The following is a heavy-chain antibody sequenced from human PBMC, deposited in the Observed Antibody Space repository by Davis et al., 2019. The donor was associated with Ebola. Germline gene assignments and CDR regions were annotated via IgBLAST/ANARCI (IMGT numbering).Heavy chain of an antibody. V-gene: IGHV3-23*01. D-gene: IGHD6-13*01. CDR1: GFTFSSYA. CDR3: AKASRSWYGMDV. J-gene: IGHJ6*02. CDR2: ISGSGGSA. Sequence: GGSLRLSCAASGFTFSSYAMSWVRQAPGKGLEWVSAISGSGGSAYYADSVKGRFTISRDNSKNTLYLQMNSLRAEDTAVYYCAKASRSWYGMDVWGQGTTVTVSS.